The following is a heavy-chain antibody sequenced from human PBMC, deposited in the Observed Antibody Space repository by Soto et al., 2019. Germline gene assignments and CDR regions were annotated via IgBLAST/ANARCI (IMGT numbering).Heavy chain of an antibody. J-gene: IGHJ6*02. CDR2: FDPEDGET. V-gene: IGHV1-24*01. Sequence: QVQLVQSGAEVKKPGASVKVSCKVSGYTLTELSMHWVRQAPGKGLEWMGGFDPEDGETIYAQKFQGRVTMTEDTSTDTAYMELSRLRSEDTAVYYCATIVGPSITGTTFFYYYYGMDVWGQGTTVTVSS. CDR3: ATIVGPSITGTTFFYYYYGMDV. D-gene: IGHD1-7*01. CDR1: GYTLTELS.